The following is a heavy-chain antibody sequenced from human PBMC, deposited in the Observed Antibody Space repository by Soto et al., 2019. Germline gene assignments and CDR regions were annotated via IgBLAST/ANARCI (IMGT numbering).Heavy chain of an antibody. V-gene: IGHV4-34*01. CDR1: GGSFSAYY. D-gene: IGHD6-13*01. Sequence: PSETLSLTCAVYGGSFSAYYWGWIRQPPGTGLEWIGETNDSGSANYNPSLKSRVTISVDTSKNQFSLELNSVTAADTAVYYCARAARQQLVRRNWFDPWGQGTLVTVSS. CDR3: ARAARQQLVRRNWFDP. J-gene: IGHJ5*02. CDR2: TNDSGSA.